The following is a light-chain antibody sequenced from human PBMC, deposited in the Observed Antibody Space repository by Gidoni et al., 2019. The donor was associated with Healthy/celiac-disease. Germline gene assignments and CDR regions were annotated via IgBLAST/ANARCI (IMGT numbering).Light chain of an antibody. V-gene: IGKV3-11*01. CDR2: DAS. Sequence: EIVLTQSPATLSLSPGERATLSCRASQSVSSYLAWYQQKPGQAPRLLIYDASNRATGIPARFSGSGSGTDFTLTISRLEPEDVAVYYGQQRSNWWTFGQGTKVEIK. CDR1: QSVSSY. CDR3: QQRSNWWT. J-gene: IGKJ1*01.